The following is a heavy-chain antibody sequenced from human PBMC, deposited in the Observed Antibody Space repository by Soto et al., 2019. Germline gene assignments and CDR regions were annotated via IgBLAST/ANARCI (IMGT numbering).Heavy chain of an antibody. CDR1: GFTFSSYS. V-gene: IGHV3-21*01. Sequence: EVPLVESGGGLVKPGGSLRLSCAASGFTFSSYSMNWVRQAPGKGLEWVSYISSSSSYIYYADSMKGRFTISRDNAKNSLYLQMNSLRVEDTAVYYCARSDGYGDYWGQGTLVTVSS. J-gene: IGHJ4*02. CDR2: ISSSSSYI. CDR3: ARSDGYGDY. D-gene: IGHD2-15*01.